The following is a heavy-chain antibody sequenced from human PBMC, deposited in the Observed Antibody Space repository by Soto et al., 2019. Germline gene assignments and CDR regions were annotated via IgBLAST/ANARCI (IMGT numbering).Heavy chain of an antibody. V-gene: IGHV5-51*01. CDR2: IYPGDHET. Sequence: ESLKISFRCSGYTFSNFWIAWVRHLPGKGLEWMGIIYPGDHETRYSPSFHGKVTISADKSINTAYLQWSSLEASDSAFYYCARSPRSSPYFDYWGQGALVTVSS. CDR3: ARSPRSSPYFDY. J-gene: IGHJ4*02. D-gene: IGHD6-13*01. CDR1: GYTFSNFW.